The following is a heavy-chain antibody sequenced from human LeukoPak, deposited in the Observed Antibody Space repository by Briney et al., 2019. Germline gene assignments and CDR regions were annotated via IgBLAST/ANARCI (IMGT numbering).Heavy chain of an antibody. V-gene: IGHV1-69*06. CDR3: ARDPRLTSYYYGSGRSYYMDV. J-gene: IGHJ6*03. D-gene: IGHD3-10*01. CDR1: GGTFSSYA. CDR2: IIPIFGTA. Sequence: RASVKVSCKASGGTFSSYAISWVRQAPGQGLEWMGGIIPIFGTANYAQKFQGRVTINADKSTSTDYMELSSLRSEDTAVYYCARDPRLTSYYYGSGRSYYMDVWGKGTTVTVSS.